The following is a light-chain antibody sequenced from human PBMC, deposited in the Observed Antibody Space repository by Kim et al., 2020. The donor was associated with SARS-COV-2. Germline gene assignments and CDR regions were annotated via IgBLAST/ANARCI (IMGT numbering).Light chain of an antibody. CDR1: NSNTGMKY. Sequence: ELTQPPSASGTPGQRVTLSCSGSNSNTGMKYVYCYQQVPGTAPKLLIYRNDQRPSGVPDRFSGSKSGTTASLAISGLRSEDEADYHCATWDDSLRTWVFGGGTQLTVL. CDR2: RND. V-gene: IGLV1-47*01. CDR3: ATWDDSLRTWV. J-gene: IGLJ3*02.